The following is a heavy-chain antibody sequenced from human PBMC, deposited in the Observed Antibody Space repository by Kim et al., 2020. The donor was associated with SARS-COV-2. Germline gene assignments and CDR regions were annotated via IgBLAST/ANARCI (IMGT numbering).Heavy chain of an antibody. CDR2: IWYDGSNK. D-gene: IGHD1-26*01. J-gene: IGHJ4*02. CDR3: ARDPTQWRGSYTLDY. CDR1: GFTFSSYG. V-gene: IGHV3-33*01. Sequence: GGSLRLSCAASGFTFSSYGMHWVRQAPGKGLEWVAVIWYDGSNKYYADSVKGRFTISRDNSKNTLYLQMNSLRAEDTAVYYCARDPTQWRGSYTLDYWGQGTLVTVSS.